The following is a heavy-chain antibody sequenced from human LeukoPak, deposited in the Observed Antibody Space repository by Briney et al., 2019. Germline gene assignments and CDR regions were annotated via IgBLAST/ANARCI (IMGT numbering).Heavy chain of an antibody. D-gene: IGHD2-2*01. Sequence: GGSLRLSCAASGFTFSSYEMNWVRQAPGKGLEWVSYISSSGSTIFYADSVKGRFTISRDNAKKSLYLQMKSLRAEDTAAYYCARVGGYQFDYWGQGILVTVSS. CDR3: ARVGGYQFDY. V-gene: IGHV3-48*03. CDR2: ISSSGSTI. CDR1: GFTFSSYE. J-gene: IGHJ4*02.